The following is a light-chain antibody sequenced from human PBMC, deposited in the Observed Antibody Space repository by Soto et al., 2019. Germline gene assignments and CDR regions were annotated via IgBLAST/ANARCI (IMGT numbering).Light chain of an antibody. Sequence: QSALTQPASVSGSPGQSITISCTGTSSDVGGCNYVSWYQQHPGKAPKLMMYAVSKRPSGVPDRFSGSKSGNTASLTVSGLQGEYEADYYCNSYAGSNNGVFGGGTELAVL. J-gene: IGLJ3*02. V-gene: IGLV2-8*01. CDR2: AVS. CDR3: NSYAGSNNGV. CDR1: SSDVGGCNY.